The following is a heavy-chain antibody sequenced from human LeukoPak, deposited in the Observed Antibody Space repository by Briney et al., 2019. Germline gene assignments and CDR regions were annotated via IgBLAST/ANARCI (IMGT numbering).Heavy chain of an antibody. D-gene: IGHD6-6*01. V-gene: IGHV4-39*07. Sequence: SETLSLTCSVSGGSISSNLYSWGWIRQPPGKGLEWIGSIYYSGSTYYNPSLKSRVTISVDKSKNQFSLMLTSVTAADTAVYYCAISSYYRVWFDPWGQGTLVTVSS. CDR1: GGSISSNLYS. J-gene: IGHJ5*02. CDR2: IYYSGST. CDR3: AISSYYRVWFDP.